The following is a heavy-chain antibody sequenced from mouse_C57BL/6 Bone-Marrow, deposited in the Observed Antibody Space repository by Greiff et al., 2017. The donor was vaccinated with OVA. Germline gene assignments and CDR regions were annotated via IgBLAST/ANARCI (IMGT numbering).Heavy chain of an antibody. CDR2: INPYNGGT. CDR3: ARLLRRAMDY. V-gene: IGHV1-19*01. CDR1: GYTFTDYY. J-gene: IGHJ4*01. Sequence: VQLQQSGPVLVKPGASVKMSCKASGYTFTDYYMTCVKQSHGKSLEWIGVINPYNGGTSSNQKFKGKATLTVDKSSSTAYMELNSLTSEDSAVYYCARLLRRAMDYWGQGTSVTVSS. D-gene: IGHD1-1*01.